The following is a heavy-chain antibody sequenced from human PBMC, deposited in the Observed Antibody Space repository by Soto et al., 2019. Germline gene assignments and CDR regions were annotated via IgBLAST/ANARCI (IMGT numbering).Heavy chain of an antibody. CDR2: IRQDGGEK. J-gene: IGHJ3*02. D-gene: IGHD2-8*02. CDR3: VRDESPCTGDSSCDVFDI. Sequence: HPGGSLRLSCAASGFTFSDHYMDWVRQAPGKGLLWVANIRQDGGEKNYAYSVKGRFSISRDNAKNSLYLQMNSLRAADTALFYCVRDESPCTGDSSCDVFDIWGRGTMVTVSS. V-gene: IGHV3-7*01. CDR1: GFTFSDHY.